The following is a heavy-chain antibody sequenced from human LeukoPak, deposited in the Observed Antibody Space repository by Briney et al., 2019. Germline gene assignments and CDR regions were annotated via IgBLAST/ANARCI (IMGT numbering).Heavy chain of an antibody. V-gene: IGHV3-23*01. D-gene: IGHD2-2*01. CDR2: ISNNGGYT. J-gene: IGHJ6*02. CDR3: ANWGEFPMPDMPTSKTYANHNARYYYYYYGMDV. CDR1: GFTFSSSA. Sequence: GGSLRLSCAASGFTFSSSAMSWVRQAPGKGLEWVSAISNNGGYTYYADSVQGRFTISRDNSKNTLYLQMNSLRAEDTAVYYCANWGEFPMPDMPTSKTYANHNARYYYYYYGMDVWGQGTTVTVSS.